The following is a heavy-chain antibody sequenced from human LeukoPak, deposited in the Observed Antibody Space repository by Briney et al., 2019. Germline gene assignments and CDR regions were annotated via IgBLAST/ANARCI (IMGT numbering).Heavy chain of an antibody. CDR3: ARGGWLVLRYFDY. D-gene: IGHD3-9*01. CDR2: MNPNSGDT. CDR1: GYTFTSCG. J-gene: IGHJ4*02. Sequence: ASVKVSCKASGYTFTSCGISWVRQASGQGLEWMGWMNPNSGDTGYAQKFQGRVTMTRNTSISTAYMELSSLRSEDTAVYYCARGGWLVLRYFDYWGQGTLVTVSS. V-gene: IGHV1-8*02.